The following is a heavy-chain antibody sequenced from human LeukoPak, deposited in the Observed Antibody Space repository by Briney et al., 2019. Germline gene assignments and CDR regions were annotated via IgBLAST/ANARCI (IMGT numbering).Heavy chain of an antibody. Sequence: GSLRLSCVGSGFTFRSHAMSWVRQAPEKGLEFVSGIYENGGTTYYADSVKGRFSISRDNSKNTLYLQMDSLRGEDTAVYYCAKDFRIGYSAHFDYWGQGALVAVSS. CDR1: GFTFRSHA. D-gene: IGHD2-21*01. J-gene: IGHJ4*02. CDR2: IYENGGTT. V-gene: IGHV3-23*01. CDR3: AKDFRIGYSAHFDY.